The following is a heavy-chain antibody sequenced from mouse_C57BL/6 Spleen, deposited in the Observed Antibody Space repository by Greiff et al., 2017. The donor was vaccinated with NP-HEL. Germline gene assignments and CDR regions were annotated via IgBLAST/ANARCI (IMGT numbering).Heavy chain of an antibody. CDR3: ARVITTVVDAMDY. D-gene: IGHD1-1*01. CDR1: GYTFTSYW. J-gene: IGHJ4*01. V-gene: IGHV1-69*01. Sequence: QVQLQQPGAELVMPGASVKLSCKASGYTFTSYWMHWVKQRPGQGLEWIGEIDPSDSYTNYNHKFKGKSTLTVDKSSSPAYMQLSSLTSEDSAVYYCARVITTVVDAMDYWGQGTSVTVSS. CDR2: IDPSDSYT.